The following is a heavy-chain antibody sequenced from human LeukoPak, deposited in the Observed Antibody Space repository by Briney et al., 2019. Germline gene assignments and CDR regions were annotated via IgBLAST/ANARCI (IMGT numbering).Heavy chain of an antibody. CDR3: ARGPGYSLGVDYGYY. D-gene: IGHD3-16*01. J-gene: IGHJ4*02. CDR2: IHRGRNT. Sequence: GRSLRLSCAAPGFTVSGNYMSWVRQAPGKGQEWLSVIHRGRNTCYADSVKDIFTIARDSSKNTVFLQMDSLRAEDTAVYYCARGPGYSLGVDYGYYWGQGTLVTVSS. CDR1: GFTVSGNY. V-gene: IGHV3-66*01.